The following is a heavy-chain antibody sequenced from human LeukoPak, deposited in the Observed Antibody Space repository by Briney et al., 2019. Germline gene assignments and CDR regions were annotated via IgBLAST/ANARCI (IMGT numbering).Heavy chain of an antibody. CDR3: ASSYCSSTSCYPPNLYFDY. Sequence: SVKVSCKASGGTFSSYAISWVRQAPGQGVEWMGGIIPIFGTANYAQKFQGRVTITTDESTSTAYMELSSLRSEDTAVYYCASSYCSSTSCYPPNLYFDYWGQGTLVTVSS. CDR2: IIPIFGTA. CDR1: GGTFSSYA. V-gene: IGHV1-69*05. D-gene: IGHD2-2*01. J-gene: IGHJ4*02.